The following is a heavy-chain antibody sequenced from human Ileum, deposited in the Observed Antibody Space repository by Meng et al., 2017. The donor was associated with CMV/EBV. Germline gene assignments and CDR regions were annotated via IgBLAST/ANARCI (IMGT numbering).Heavy chain of an antibody. CDR3: TRGDGDHSSKFDY. CDR1: GYSFITYG. J-gene: IGHJ4*02. Sequence: KPSGYSFITYGINWVRQAPGQRLEWMGWINTHTGNPTYAQDFTGRFVFSLDTSVSTTYLQINSLRTEDSAVYYCTRGDGDHSSKFDYWGQGTLVTVSS. CDR2: INTHTGNP. V-gene: IGHV7-4-1*02. D-gene: IGHD5-24*01.